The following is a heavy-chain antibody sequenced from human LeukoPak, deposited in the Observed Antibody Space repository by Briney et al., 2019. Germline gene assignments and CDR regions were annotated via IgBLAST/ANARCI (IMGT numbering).Heavy chain of an antibody. CDR2: ISSDGGST. J-gene: IGHJ3*02. CDR3: ARWVSTSYDAFDI. D-gene: IGHD6-6*01. CDR1: GFTFSYYA. V-gene: IGHV3-64*01. Sequence: GGSLRLSCAASGFTFSYYAMHWVRQAPGKGLEYVSAISSDGGSTYYANSVKGRFTISRDNSKNMLYLQMGSLRAEDMAVYYCARWVSTSYDAFDIWGQRTMVTVSS.